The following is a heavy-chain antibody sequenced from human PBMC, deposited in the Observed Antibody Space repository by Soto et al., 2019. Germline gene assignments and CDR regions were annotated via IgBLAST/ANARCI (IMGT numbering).Heavy chain of an antibody. CDR2: ISGSGGST. Sequence: QPWGSLRLSFSSSVFPFMIYSVSGVRPAQGKGLEWVSAISGSGGSTYYADSVKGRFTISRDNSKNTLYLQMNSLRAEDTAVYYCAKAPEIVLMVYAKYYFDYCSKGTLV. CDR3: AKAPEIVLMVYAKYYFDY. V-gene: IGHV3-23*01. D-gene: IGHD2-8*01. CDR1: VFPFMIYS. J-gene: IGHJ4*02.